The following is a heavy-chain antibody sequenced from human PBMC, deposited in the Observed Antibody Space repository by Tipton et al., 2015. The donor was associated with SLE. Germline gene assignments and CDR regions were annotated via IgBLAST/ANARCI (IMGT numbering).Heavy chain of an antibody. D-gene: IGHD2-15*01. CDR1: GGSFSGYY. J-gene: IGHJ3*02. V-gene: IGHV4-34*01. CDR3: GRASVGMGYVFDI. Sequence: TLSLTCAVYGGSFSGYYWSWIRQPPGKGLEWIGEINHRGSTNYNPSLKSRVTISVDTSKNQFSLRLTSVTAADTALYYCGRASVGMGYVFDIWGQGTMVTVSS. CDR2: INHRGST.